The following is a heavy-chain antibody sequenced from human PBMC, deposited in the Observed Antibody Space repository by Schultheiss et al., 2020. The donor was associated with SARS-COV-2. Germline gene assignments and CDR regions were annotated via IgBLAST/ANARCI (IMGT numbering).Heavy chain of an antibody. J-gene: IGHJ4*02. CDR1: GFTFSSYW. CDR2: IKSKTDGGTT. D-gene: IGHD3-3*01. Sequence: GGSLRLSCAASGFTFSSYWMHWVRQAPGKGLVWVGRIKSKTDGGTTDYAAPVKGRFTISRDDSKNTLYLQMNSLKTEDTAVYYCTTLGTIFGENPDYWGQRTLVTVSS. V-gene: IGHV3-15*07. CDR3: TTLGTIFGENPDY.